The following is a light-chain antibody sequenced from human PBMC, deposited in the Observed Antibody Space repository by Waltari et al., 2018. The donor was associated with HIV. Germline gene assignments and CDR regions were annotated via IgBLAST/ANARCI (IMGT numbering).Light chain of an antibody. CDR1: TSNIGNNY. J-gene: IGLJ2*01. V-gene: IGLV1-51*01. Sequence: QSVLTQPPSVSAAPGQKVTISCSGSTSNIGNNYVSWYQQLPGTAPKLLIYDNNKRPSGIPDRFSCSKSGTSATLGITGLQTGDEADYYCATGDSSLSAVVFGGGTKLTVL. CDR3: ATGDSSLSAVV. CDR2: DNN.